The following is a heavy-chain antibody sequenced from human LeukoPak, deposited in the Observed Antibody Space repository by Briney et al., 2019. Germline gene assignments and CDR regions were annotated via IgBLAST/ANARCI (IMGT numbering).Heavy chain of an antibody. V-gene: IGHV3-23*01. Sequence: PGGSLRLSCAASGFTFSSYAMSWVRQAPGKGLQWVSSISGNIGTTYYADSVKGRFTISRDNSKNTLYLQMNSLRAEDTAVYYCAKCSASYYNDAFDIWGRGTMVTVSS. CDR3: AKCSASYYNDAFDI. D-gene: IGHD3-10*02. CDR2: ISGNIGTT. CDR1: GFTFSSYA. J-gene: IGHJ3*02.